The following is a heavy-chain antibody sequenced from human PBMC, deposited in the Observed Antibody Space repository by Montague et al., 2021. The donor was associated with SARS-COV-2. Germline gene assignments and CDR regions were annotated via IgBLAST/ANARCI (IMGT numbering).Heavy chain of an antibody. Sequence: SETLSLTCTVSGASVGSSYWDWIRQSPGKGLEWIGYFYSVGSTDYNPSLKSRATISRDTSKNQFSLKVRSVTAADTAVYYCARETMTADAFDIWGQGTMVTVSS. CDR2: FYSVGST. J-gene: IGHJ3*02. CDR3: ARETMTADAFDI. CDR1: GASVGSSY. D-gene: IGHD1-14*01. V-gene: IGHV4-59*02.